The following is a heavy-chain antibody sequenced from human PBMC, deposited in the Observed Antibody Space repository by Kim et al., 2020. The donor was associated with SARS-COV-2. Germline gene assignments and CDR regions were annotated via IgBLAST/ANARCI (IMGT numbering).Heavy chain of an antibody. J-gene: IGHJ4*02. D-gene: IGHD6-13*01. CDR3: AILGYSSSSVDY. CDR1: GFTFSSYG. V-gene: IGHV3-30*03. CDR2: ISYDGSHK. Sequence: GGSLRLSCAASGFTFSSYGMHWVRQAPGKGLEWVALISYDGSHKYYADSVKGRFTISRDNSKNTLYLQMNSLRAEDTAVYYCAILGYSSSSVDYWGQGTL.